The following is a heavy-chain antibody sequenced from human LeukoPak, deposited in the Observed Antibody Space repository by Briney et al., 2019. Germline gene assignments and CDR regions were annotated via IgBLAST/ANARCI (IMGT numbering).Heavy chain of an antibody. D-gene: IGHD2-8*02. CDR1: GFNFDDHA. CDR3: ARCDNTYWYYFYSLDV. V-gene: IGHV3-9*01. J-gene: IGHJ6*02. Sequence: GGSLRLSCAGSGFNFDDHAMHWVRQAPGKGLEWVSSITWNSGSIVYADSVKGRFIISRDNAKSSLYLQMNSLRAEDTAVYYCARCDNTYWYYFYSLDVWGQGTTVTVSS. CDR2: ITWNSGSI.